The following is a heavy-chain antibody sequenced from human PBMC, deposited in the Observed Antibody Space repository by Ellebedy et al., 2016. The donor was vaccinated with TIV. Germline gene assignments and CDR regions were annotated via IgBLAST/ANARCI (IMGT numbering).Heavy chain of an antibody. Sequence: SQTLSLTCAISGDSVSSNSAAWNWIRQSPSRGLEWLGRTYYRSKWYNDYAVSVKSRITINPDTYKNQFSLQLNSVTPEDTAVYFCARLDAIIAVKSLDYWGQGTLVTVSS. J-gene: IGHJ4*02. V-gene: IGHV6-1*01. CDR2: TYYRSKWYN. CDR1: GDSVSSNSAA. CDR3: ARLDAIIAVKSLDY. D-gene: IGHD6-19*01.